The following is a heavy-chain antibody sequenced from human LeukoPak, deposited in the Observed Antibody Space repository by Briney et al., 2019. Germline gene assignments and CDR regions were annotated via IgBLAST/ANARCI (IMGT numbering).Heavy chain of an antibody. CDR2: INPNSGGT. CDR3: ARDRVGATSYYFDY. J-gene: IGHJ4*02. D-gene: IGHD1-26*01. V-gene: IGHV1-2*02. Sequence: GASVKVSCKASGYTFTGYYMHWVRQAPGQGLEWMGWINPNSGGTNYAQKFQGRVTMTRDTSISTAYMELSRLRSDDTAVYYCARDRVGATSYYFDYWGQGTLVTVSS. CDR1: GYTFTGYY.